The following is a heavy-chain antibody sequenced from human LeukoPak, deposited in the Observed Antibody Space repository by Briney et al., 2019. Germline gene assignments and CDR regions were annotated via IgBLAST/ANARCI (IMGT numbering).Heavy chain of an antibody. CDR1: GGSISSSSYY. J-gene: IGHJ5*02. V-gene: IGHV4-39*01. CDR2: IYYSGST. Sequence: SETLSLTCTVSGGSISSSSYYWGWIRQPPGKGLEWIGSIYYSGSTYYNPSLKSRVTISVDTSKDQFSLKLSSVTAADTAAYYCARQRSYYDILTGYRTDNWFDPWGQGTLVTVSS. CDR3: ARQRSYYDILTGYRTDNWFDP. D-gene: IGHD3-9*01.